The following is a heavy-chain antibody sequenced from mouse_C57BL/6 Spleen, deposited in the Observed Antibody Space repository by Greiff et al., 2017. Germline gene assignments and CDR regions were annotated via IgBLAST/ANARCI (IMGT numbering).Heavy chain of an antibody. D-gene: IGHD2-3*01. CDR1: GYTFTSYW. Sequence: VQLQQPGAELVRPGSSVKLSCKASGYTFTSYWMHWVKQRPIQGLEWIGNIDPSDSETHYNQKFKDKATLTVDKSSSTAYMQLSSLTSEDSAVYYCARSDEKYYFDYWGQGTTLTVSS. CDR2: IDPSDSET. V-gene: IGHV1-52*01. J-gene: IGHJ2*01. CDR3: ARSDEKYYFDY.